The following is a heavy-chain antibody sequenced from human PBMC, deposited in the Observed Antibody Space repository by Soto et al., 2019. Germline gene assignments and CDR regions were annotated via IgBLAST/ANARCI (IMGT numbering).Heavy chain of an antibody. Sequence: SETLSLTCTVSGGSISSYYWSWIRQPPGKGLEWIGYIYYSGSTNYNPSLKSRVTISVDTSKNQFSLKLSSVTAADTAVYYCARVVQYYDILTGYYSIFDYWGQGTLVTVSS. J-gene: IGHJ4*02. D-gene: IGHD3-9*01. CDR2: IYYSGST. CDR3: ARVVQYYDILTGYYSIFDY. CDR1: GGSISSYY. V-gene: IGHV4-59*01.